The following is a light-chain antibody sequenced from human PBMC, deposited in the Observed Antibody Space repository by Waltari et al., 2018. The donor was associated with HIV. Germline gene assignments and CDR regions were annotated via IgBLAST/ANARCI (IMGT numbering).Light chain of an antibody. V-gene: IGLV2-11*01. J-gene: IGLJ2*01. Sequence: GQSVTISCTGTSSDVGDYKYVSWYQHHPGEAPKLMIYDVIKRPSGVPDRFSGSKSGNTASLTISGLQVEDEADYYCCSSAGSVVFGGGTKLTVL. CDR1: SSDVGDYKY. CDR3: CSSAGSVV. CDR2: DVI.